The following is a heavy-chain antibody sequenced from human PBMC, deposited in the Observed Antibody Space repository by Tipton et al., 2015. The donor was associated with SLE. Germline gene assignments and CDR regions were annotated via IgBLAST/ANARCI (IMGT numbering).Heavy chain of an antibody. V-gene: IGHV4-34*01. D-gene: IGHD6-13*01. Sequence: GLVKPSETLSLTCAVYGASFSDYYWSWIRHPPGKGLEWIGEINDVGSTNYNPSLKSRVTISVDTSKNQFSLKLSSVTAADTAVYYCARGHGIAAAGPFDYWGQGTLVTVSA. J-gene: IGHJ4*02. CDR3: ARGHGIAAAGPFDY. CDR1: GASFSDYY. CDR2: INDVGST.